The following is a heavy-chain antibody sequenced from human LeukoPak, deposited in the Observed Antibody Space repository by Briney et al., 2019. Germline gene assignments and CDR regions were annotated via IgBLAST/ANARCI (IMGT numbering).Heavy chain of an antibody. CDR2: ISYDGSNK. CDR3: ARDVSMVRGVIFYGMDV. D-gene: IGHD3-10*01. V-gene: IGHV3-30-3*01. Sequence: GGSLRLSCAASGYTFSSYAMHWVRQAPGKGLEWVAVISYDGSNKYYADSVKGRFTISRDNSKNTLYLQMNSLRAEDTAVYYCARDVSMVRGVIFYGMDVWGQGTTVTVSS. CDR1: GYTFSSYA. J-gene: IGHJ6*02.